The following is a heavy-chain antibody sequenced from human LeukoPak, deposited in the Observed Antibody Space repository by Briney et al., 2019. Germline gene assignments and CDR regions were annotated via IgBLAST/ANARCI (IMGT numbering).Heavy chain of an antibody. Sequence: SETLSLTCAVYGGSFSGYYWSWIRQPPGKGLEWIGEINHSGSTNYNPSLKSRVTVSVDTSKNQFSLKLSSVTAADTAVYYCAREVRSAWASFDPWGQGTLVTVSS. V-gene: IGHV4-34*01. J-gene: IGHJ5*02. CDR3: AREVRSAWASFDP. CDR2: INHSGST. CDR1: GGSFSGYY. D-gene: IGHD1-26*01.